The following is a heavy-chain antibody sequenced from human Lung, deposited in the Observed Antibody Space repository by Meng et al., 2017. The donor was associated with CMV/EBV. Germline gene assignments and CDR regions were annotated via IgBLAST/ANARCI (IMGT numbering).Heavy chain of an antibody. CDR1: GYTFTAYY. J-gene: IGHJ5*02. CDR3: ARSIVVVIATLDP. D-gene: IGHD2-21*01. CDR2: INPNTGDT. V-gene: IGHV1-2*02. Sequence: ASXXVSXKASGYTFTAYYLHWVRQAPGQGLEWMGWINPNTGDTNYAQKFQGRVTMTRDTSISTAYMELSSLTSDDTAVYYCARSIVVVIATLDPWGPGTXVTVSS.